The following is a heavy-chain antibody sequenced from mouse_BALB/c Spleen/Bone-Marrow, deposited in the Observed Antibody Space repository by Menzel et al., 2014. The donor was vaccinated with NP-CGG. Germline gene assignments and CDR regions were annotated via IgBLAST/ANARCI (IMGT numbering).Heavy chain of an antibody. J-gene: IGHJ2*01. CDR2: ISYSGST. CDR1: DYA. CDR3: ARWNGNYYFDY. Sequence: DYAWNWIRQFPGNKLEWMGYISYSGSTTYNPSLESRISITRDTSKNQFFLQLNSVTTEDTATYYCARWNGNYYFDYWGQGTTLTVSS. V-gene: IGHV3-2*02. D-gene: IGHD2-1*01.